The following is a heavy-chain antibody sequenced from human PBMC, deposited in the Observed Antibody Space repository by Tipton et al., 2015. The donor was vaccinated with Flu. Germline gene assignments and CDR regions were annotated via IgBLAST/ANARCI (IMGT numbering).Heavy chain of an antibody. CDR3: ARDRPARVSSGWYRAFDI. D-gene: IGHD6-19*01. CDR2: IYYSGST. V-gene: IGHV4-61*01. CDR1: GGSVSSGSYY. J-gene: IGHJ3*02. Sequence: TLSLTCTVSGGSVSSGSYYWSWIRQPPGKGLEWIGYIYYSGSTNYNPSLKSRVTISVDTSKNRFSLKLSSVTAADTAVYYCARDRPARVSSGWYRAFDIWGQGTMVTVSS.